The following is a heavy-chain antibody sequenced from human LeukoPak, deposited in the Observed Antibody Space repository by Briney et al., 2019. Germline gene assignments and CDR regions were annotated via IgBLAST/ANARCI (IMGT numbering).Heavy chain of an antibody. CDR2: IYYSGST. Sequence: PSETLSLTCTVSGGSISSYYWSWIRQPPGKGLEWIGYIYYSGSTNYNPSLTSRVTISVDTPKNQFSLKLSSVTAADTAVYYCARSTGIAAAAFGIWGQGTLVTVSS. D-gene: IGHD6-13*01. CDR3: ARSTGIAAAAFGI. J-gene: IGHJ4*02. CDR1: GGSISSYY. V-gene: IGHV4-59*01.